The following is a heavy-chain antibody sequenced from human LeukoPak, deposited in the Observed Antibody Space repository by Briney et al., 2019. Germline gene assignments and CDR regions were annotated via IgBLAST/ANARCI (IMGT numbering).Heavy chain of an antibody. D-gene: IGHD6-19*01. CDR1: GYTFTCYG. V-gene: IGHV1-18*01. CDR2: ISAYNGNT. J-gene: IGHJ4*02. Sequence: ASVKVSCKASGYTFTCYGISWVRQAPGQGLEWMGWISAYNGNTNYAQKLQGRVTMTTDTSTSTAYMELRSLRSDDTAVYYCARDAHFVTGIAVAGTSDYWGQGTLVTVSS. CDR3: ARDAHFVTGIAVAGTSDY.